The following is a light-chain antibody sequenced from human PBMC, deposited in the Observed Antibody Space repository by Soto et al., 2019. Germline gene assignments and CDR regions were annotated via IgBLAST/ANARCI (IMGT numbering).Light chain of an antibody. CDR2: DAS. J-gene: IGKJ5*01. V-gene: IGKV3-11*01. Sequence: EIVLTQSPATLSLSPGERATLSCRASQSVSSYLAWYQQKPGQAPRLLIYDASNRATGIPARFSGSGSGTDFTLTISSLEPEDFAVYYCQQRSPGGITFGQGTRLEIK. CDR1: QSVSSY. CDR3: QQRSPGGIT.